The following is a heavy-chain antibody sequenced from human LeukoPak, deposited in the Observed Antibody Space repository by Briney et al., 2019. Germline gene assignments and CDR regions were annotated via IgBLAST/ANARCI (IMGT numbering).Heavy chain of an antibody. Sequence: PSGTLSLTCAVSGXSISSSNWWSWVRQPPGNGLEWIGEIYHSGSTNYNPSLKSRVTISVDKSKNQFSLKLSSVTAADTAVYYCASEGYYDSSGYYSVSYWGQGTLVTVSS. J-gene: IGHJ4*02. CDR3: ASEGYYDSSGYYSVSY. CDR2: IYHSGST. CDR1: GXSISSSNW. V-gene: IGHV4-4*02. D-gene: IGHD3-22*01.